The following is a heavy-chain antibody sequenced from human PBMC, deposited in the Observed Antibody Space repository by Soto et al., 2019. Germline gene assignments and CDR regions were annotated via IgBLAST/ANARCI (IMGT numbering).Heavy chain of an antibody. V-gene: IGHV3-33*01. D-gene: IGHD5-12*01. CDR1: GFTFSNYG. CDR2: IWNDGSSR. CDR3: ARPDLVAASGAALDC. Sequence: ESGGGVVQPGRSLRLSCEASGFTFSNYGMHWVRQAPGKGLEWVAVIWNDGSSRYYADSVKGRFTVSRDNSKNTLFLQMNNVRDEDTAVYFCARPDLVAASGAALDCWGQGTLVTVSS. J-gene: IGHJ4*02.